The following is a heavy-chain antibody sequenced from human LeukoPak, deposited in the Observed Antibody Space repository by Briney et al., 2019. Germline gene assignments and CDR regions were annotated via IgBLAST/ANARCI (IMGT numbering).Heavy chain of an antibody. Sequence: PSETLSLTCTVSGGSISGSSYYWGWIRQPPGKGLEWIGYIYYSGSTNYNPSLKSRVTISVDTSKNQFSLKLSSVTAADTAVYYCAAGRITMISALDYYYMDVWGKGTTVTVSS. CDR3: AAGRITMISALDYYYMDV. CDR1: GGSISGSSYY. CDR2: IYYSGST. J-gene: IGHJ6*03. D-gene: IGHD3-22*01. V-gene: IGHV4-61*05.